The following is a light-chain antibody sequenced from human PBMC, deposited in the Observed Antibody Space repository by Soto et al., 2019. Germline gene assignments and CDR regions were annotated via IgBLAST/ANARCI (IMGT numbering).Light chain of an antibody. V-gene: IGKV1-39*01. CDR3: QQSYSTLRLT. CDR1: QSISSY. CDR2: AAS. J-gene: IGKJ4*01. Sequence: DIQMTQSPSSLSASVGDRVTITCRASQSISSYLNWYQQKPGKAPKLLIYAASSLQSGVPSRFSGSGSGTDFTLTISSLQPEDYATYYCQQSYSTLRLTFCGGTKVEIK.